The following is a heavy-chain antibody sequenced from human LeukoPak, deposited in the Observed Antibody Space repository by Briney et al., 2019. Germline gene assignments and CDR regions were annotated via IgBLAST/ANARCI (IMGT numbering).Heavy chain of an antibody. J-gene: IGHJ4*02. V-gene: IGHV3-49*04. CDR2: IRSKAYGETS. Sequence: PGGSLRLSCAASGFTFSSYEMNWVRQAPGKGLEWVGFIRSKAYGETSEYAASVKGRFTISRDDSKSVAYLQMNSLKTEDTAVYYCTRFLSSSSQYYFDYWGQGTLVTVSS. CDR3: TRFLSSSSQYYFDY. CDR1: GFTFSSYE. D-gene: IGHD6-6*01.